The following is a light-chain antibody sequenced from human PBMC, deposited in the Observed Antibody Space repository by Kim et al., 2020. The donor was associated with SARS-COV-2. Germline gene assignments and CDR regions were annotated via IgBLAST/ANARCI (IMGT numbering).Light chain of an antibody. CDR2: SNA. Sequence: GQKVSISCSGSSSNIGSNSVNWYQQLPGTAPKLLIYSNAQRPSGVPARFFGSKSGTSASLAISGLQSEDEADYYCATWDDSLSGRVFGGGTQLTVL. V-gene: IGLV1-44*01. J-gene: IGLJ3*02. CDR1: SSNIGSNS. CDR3: ATWDDSLSGRV.